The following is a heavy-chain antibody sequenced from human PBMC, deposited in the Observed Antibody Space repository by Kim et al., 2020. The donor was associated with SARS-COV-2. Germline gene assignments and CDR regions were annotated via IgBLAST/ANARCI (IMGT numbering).Heavy chain of an antibody. D-gene: IGHD3-22*01. CDR3: ARGGQWLLRR. J-gene: IGHJ4*02. V-gene: IGHV4-34*01. CDR2: INHSGST. Sequence: SETLSLTCAVYGGSFSGYYWSWIRQPPGKGLEWIGEINHSGSTNYNPSLKSRVTISVDTSKNQFSLKLSSVTAADTAVYYCARGGQWLLRRWGQGTLVT. CDR1: GGSFSGYY.